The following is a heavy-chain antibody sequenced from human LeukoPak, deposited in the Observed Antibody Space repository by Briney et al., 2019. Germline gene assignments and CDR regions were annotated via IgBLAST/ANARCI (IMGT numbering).Heavy chain of an antibody. CDR3: ARTSEWFDP. Sequence: SQTLSLTCAVSGGSISSGGYSWSWIRQPPGKGLEWIGHVYHSGSTYYNPSLKSRVTISVDRSKNQFSLKLSSVTAADTAVYYCARTSEWFDPWGQGTLVTVSS. V-gene: IGHV4-30-2*01. CDR1: GGSISSGGYS. CDR2: VYHSGST. J-gene: IGHJ5*02.